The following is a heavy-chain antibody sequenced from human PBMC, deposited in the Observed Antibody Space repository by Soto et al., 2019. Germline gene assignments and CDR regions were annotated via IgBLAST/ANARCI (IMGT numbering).Heavy chain of an antibody. V-gene: IGHV1-18*01. CDR3: ARDRPLMSWGAY. CDR1: GYTFTSYG. J-gene: IGHJ4*02. CDR2: ISAYNGNT. Sequence: QVQLVQSGAEVKKPGASVKVSCKASGYTFTSYGISWVRQAPGQGLEWMGWISAYNGNTNYAQKHQGRVTMTTDTSTSKASAQMRSPRSDDTAVYDCARDRPLMSWGAYWGQGTLVTVSS. D-gene: IGHD3-16*01.